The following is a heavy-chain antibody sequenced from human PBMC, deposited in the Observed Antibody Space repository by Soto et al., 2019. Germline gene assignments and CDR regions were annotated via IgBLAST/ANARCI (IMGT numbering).Heavy chain of an antibody. CDR2: IYYSGST. D-gene: IGHD6-13*01. V-gene: IGHV4-39*01. CDR1: GGSISSSSYY. J-gene: IGHJ5*02. Sequence: SETLSLTCTVSGGSISSSSYYWGWIRQPPGKGLEWIGSIYYSGSTYYNPSLKSRVTISVDTSKNQFSLKLSSVTAADTAVYYSARTHLAAAQPLTNWFDPWGQGTLVTVSS. CDR3: ARTHLAAAQPLTNWFDP.